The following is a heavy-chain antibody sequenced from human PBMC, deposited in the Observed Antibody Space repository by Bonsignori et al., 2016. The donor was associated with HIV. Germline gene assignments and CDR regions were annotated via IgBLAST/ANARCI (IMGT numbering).Heavy chain of an antibody. D-gene: IGHD3-22*01. CDR3: ARDQLDYDDSSGYRDLRYFDY. V-gene: IGHV4-4*07. Sequence: WIRQPPGKGLEWIGRIYTSGSTNYNPSLKSRVTMSVDTSKNQFSLKVNSVTAADTAVYYCARDQLDYDDSSGYRDLRYFDYWGQGTLVTVSS. J-gene: IGHJ4*02. CDR2: IYTSGST.